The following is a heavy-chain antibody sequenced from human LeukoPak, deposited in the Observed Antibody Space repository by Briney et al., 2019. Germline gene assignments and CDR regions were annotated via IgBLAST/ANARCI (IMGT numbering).Heavy chain of an antibody. CDR1: GGSISSSSYY. V-gene: IGHV4-39*01. J-gene: IGHJ3*02. CDR3: ARLYCSGGTCYSDRGAFDI. Sequence: PSETLSLTCTVSGGSISSSSYYWGWIRQPPGKELQWIASVYYSGRTNYSPSLKSRVTISVDTSEKQFSLQLNSVTAADTAVYYCARLYCSGGTCYSDRGAFDIWGQGTMVTVSS. CDR2: VYYSGRT. D-gene: IGHD2-15*01.